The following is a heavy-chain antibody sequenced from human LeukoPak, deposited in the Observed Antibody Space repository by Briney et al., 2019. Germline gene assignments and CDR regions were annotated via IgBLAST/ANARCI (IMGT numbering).Heavy chain of an antibody. J-gene: IGHJ3*02. CDR3: ARGITMIVVTEVGVFDI. CDR1: GYSISSGYY. D-gene: IGHD3-22*01. CDR2: IYHSGST. Sequence: PSETLSLTCTVSGYSISSGYYWGWIRQPPGKGLEWIGSIYHSGSTYYNPSLKSRVTISVDTSKNQFSLKLSSVTAADTAVYYCARGITMIVVTEVGVFDIWGQGTMVTVSS. V-gene: IGHV4-38-2*02.